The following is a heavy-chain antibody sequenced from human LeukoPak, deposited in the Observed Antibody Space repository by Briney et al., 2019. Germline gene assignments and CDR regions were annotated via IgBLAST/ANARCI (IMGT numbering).Heavy chain of an antibody. CDR2: INHSGST. CDR3: ARGRRIQPYYYYYMDV. V-gene: IGHV4-34*01. CDR1: GVSFSGYY. D-gene: IGHD5-18*01. J-gene: IGHJ6*03. Sequence: PSETLSLTCAVYGVSFSGYYWSWIRQPPGKGLEWIGEINHSGSTNYNPSLKSRVTISVDTSKNQFSLKLSSVTAADTAVYYCARGRRIQPYYYYYMDVWGKGTTVTVSS.